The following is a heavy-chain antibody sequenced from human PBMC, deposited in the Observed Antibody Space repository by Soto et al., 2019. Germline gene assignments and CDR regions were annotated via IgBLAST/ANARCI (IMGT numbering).Heavy chain of an antibody. V-gene: IGHV3-30*03. CDR3: TGEVASGY. CDR1: GFTVSTYG. CDR2: ISRDGGTK. Sequence: QVQLVESGGGVVQPGRSLRLSCAVSGFTVSTYGMHWVRQAPGKGLEWVAVISRDGGTKYYADSVKGRFTISRDNSRNTLCLEMNSLRGDDMAVYSCTGEVASGYWGQGTLVTVSS. D-gene: IGHD2-8*02. J-gene: IGHJ4*02.